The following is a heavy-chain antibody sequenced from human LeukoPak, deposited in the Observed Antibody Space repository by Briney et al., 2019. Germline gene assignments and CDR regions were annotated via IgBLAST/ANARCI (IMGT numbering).Heavy chain of an antibody. Sequence: PSETLSLTCAVYGGSFSGYYWSWIRQPPGKGLEWIGEINHSGSTNYNPSLKSRVTISVDTSKNQFSLKLSSVTAADTAVYYCARLASSSWLGYFDYWGQGTLVTVSS. J-gene: IGHJ4*02. CDR2: INHSGST. D-gene: IGHD6-13*01. CDR3: ARLASSSWLGYFDY. V-gene: IGHV4-34*01. CDR1: GGSFSGYY.